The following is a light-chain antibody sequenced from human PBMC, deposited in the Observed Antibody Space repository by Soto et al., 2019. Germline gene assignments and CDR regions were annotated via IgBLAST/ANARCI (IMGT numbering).Light chain of an antibody. CDR2: GAS. J-gene: IGKJ1*01. Sequence: EIVMTQSPATLSVSPGERATLSCRVSQSLSSNLAWYQQKPGQAPRLLIYGASTRATGIPARFSGSGSGTEFTLTISSLQSEDFAVYYCQQYNNGWTFGQGTKVEIK. V-gene: IGKV3-15*01. CDR3: QQYNNGWT. CDR1: QSLSSN.